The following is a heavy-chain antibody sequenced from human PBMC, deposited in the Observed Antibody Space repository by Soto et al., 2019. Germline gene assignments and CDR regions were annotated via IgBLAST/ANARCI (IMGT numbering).Heavy chain of an antibody. J-gene: IGHJ5*02. D-gene: IGHD2-21*01. CDR1: GYTFSTYD. Sequence: ASVKVSCKTSGYTFSTYDINWVRQAPGQGLEWLGWMNPDSGDTHYGRKFLGRVTLTRDTSTSTAYMELTSLRSDDSAIYYCARGRMGSAQFSNPRAYSCAFDVWGQGTLVTVSS. CDR2: MNPDSGDT. V-gene: IGHV1-8*01. CDR3: ARGRMGSAQFSNPRAYSCAFDV.